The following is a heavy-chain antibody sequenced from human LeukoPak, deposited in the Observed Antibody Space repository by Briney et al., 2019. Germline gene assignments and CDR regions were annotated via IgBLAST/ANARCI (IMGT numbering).Heavy chain of an antibody. Sequence: GGSLRLSCAASGFTFSIYGMYWVRQAPGKGLEWVAFIRYDGRNKYYADSVRGRFTISRDNSRDTLYLQMNSLRAEDTAVYYCASDEKWAFDSWGQGTLVTVSS. V-gene: IGHV3-30*02. J-gene: IGHJ4*02. CDR3: ASDEKWAFDS. D-gene: IGHD1-26*01. CDR1: GFTFSIYG. CDR2: IRYDGRNK.